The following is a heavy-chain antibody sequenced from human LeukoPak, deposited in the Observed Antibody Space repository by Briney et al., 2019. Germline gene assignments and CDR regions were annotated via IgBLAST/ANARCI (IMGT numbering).Heavy chain of an antibody. CDR3: ARVVSDCGGARCYKGYLDY. V-gene: IGHV4-31*03. CDR2: IHYSGST. J-gene: IGHJ4*02. CDR1: GASISSGDYF. Sequence: SETLSLTCSVSGASISSGDYFWTWIRQHPGKGLEWIGYIHYSGSTYYNPSLRSRVIISVDTSKNQFSLQLSSVTAADTAAYYCARVVSDCGGARCYKGYLDYWGQGTLVTVSS. D-gene: IGHD2-2*02.